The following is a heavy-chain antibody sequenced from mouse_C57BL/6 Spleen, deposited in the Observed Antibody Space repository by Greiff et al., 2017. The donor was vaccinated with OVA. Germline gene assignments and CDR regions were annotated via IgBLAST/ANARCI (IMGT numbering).Heavy chain of an antibody. Sequence: VQLQESGAELVKPGASVKLSCKASGYTFTSYWMQWVKQRPGQGLEWIGEIDPSDSYTNYNQKFKGKATLTVDTSSSTAYMQLSSLTSEDSAVYYCARGNPFDYWGQGTTLTVSS. V-gene: IGHV1-50*01. CDR3: ARGNPFDY. J-gene: IGHJ2*01. CDR2: IDPSDSYT. CDR1: GYTFTSYW. D-gene: IGHD2-1*01.